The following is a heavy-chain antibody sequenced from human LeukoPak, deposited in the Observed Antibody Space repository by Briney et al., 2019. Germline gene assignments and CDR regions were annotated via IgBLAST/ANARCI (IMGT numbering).Heavy chain of an antibody. Sequence: PGRSLRLSCAASGFTFSSYAMHWVRQAPGKGLEWVAVISYDGSNKYYADSVKGRFTISRDNSKNTLYLQMNSLRAEDTAVYYCAGPFHYYDSSGYRYWGQGTLVTVSS. CDR2: ISYDGSNK. CDR1: GFTFSSYA. CDR3: AGPFHYYDSSGYRY. J-gene: IGHJ4*02. V-gene: IGHV3-30-3*01. D-gene: IGHD3-22*01.